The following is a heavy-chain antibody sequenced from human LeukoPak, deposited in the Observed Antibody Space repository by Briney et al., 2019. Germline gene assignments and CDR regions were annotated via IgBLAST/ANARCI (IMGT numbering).Heavy chain of an antibody. D-gene: IGHD3-22*01. CDR2: ISGSGGRT. J-gene: IGHJ4*02. Sequence: GGSLRLSCAASGFTFSSYAMSWVRQAPGKGLEWVSAISGSGGRTYYADSVKGRFTISRDNSKNMLYLQMNSLRAEDTAVYYCAKAKNYYDSSGYGDWGQGTLVTVSS. V-gene: IGHV3-23*01. CDR3: AKAKNYYDSSGYGD. CDR1: GFTFSSYA.